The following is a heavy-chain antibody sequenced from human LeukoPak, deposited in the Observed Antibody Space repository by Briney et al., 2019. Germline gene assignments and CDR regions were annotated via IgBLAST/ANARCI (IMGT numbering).Heavy chain of an antibody. CDR3: ARSEGRWFGELLGYYYYMDV. Sequence: ASVKVSCKASGYTFTSYDINWGRQATGQGLEWMGWMNPNSGNTGCAQKFQGRVTITRNTSISTAYMELSSLRSEDTAVYYCARSEGRWFGELLGYYYYMDVWGKGTTVTVSS. V-gene: IGHV1-8*03. J-gene: IGHJ6*03. D-gene: IGHD3-10*01. CDR2: MNPNSGNT. CDR1: GYTFTSYD.